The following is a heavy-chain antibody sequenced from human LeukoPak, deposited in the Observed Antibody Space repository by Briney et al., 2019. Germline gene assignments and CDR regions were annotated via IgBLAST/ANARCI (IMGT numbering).Heavy chain of an antibody. Sequence: GESLKISCKGSGYSFTSYWIGWVRQMPGKGLEWMGIIYPGDSDTRYSPSFQGQVTISADKSISTAYLQWSSLKASDTAMYYCARLVGATHHYYYMDVWGKGTTVTISS. D-gene: IGHD1-26*01. CDR2: IYPGDSDT. CDR3: ARLVGATHHYYYMDV. CDR1: GYSFTSYW. V-gene: IGHV5-51*01. J-gene: IGHJ6*03.